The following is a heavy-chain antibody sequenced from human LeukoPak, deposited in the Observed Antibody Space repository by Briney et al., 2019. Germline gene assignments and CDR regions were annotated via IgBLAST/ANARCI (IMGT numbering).Heavy chain of an antibody. Sequence: PGGSLRLSCTASGFTLSDYYLTWIRQAPGKGLEWVSYITSRGTTIYHADSVKGRFTISRDNAKNSLYLQMNSLRAEDTAVYYCARDSSTWSWAEYFQHWGQGTLVTVSS. J-gene: IGHJ1*01. D-gene: IGHD6-13*01. CDR3: ARDSSTWSWAEYFQH. CDR2: ITSRGTTI. CDR1: GFTLSDYY. V-gene: IGHV3-11*04.